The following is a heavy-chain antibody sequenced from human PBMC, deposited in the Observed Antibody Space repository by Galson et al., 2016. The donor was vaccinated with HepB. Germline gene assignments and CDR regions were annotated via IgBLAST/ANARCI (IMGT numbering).Heavy chain of an antibody. CDR2: IHYSGNT. Sequence: SETLSLTCTVSGVSISYNDYYWGWIRQPPGKGLEWIETIHYSGNTYSNPSLKSRVSMSVDMSKNQFFLKLSSVTATDTAVYYCAREAKIGGHCSGGSCPLDYWGQGTLVIVSS. J-gene: IGHJ4*02. CDR3: AREAKIGGHCSGGSCPLDY. CDR1: GVSISYNDYY. D-gene: IGHD2-15*01. V-gene: IGHV4-39*01.